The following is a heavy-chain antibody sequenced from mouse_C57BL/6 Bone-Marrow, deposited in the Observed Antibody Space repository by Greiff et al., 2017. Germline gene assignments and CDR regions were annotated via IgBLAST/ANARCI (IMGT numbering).Heavy chain of an antibody. CDR1: GFNIKDDY. J-gene: IGHJ1*03. CDR3: TTGEYYGNYDWYFDV. Sequence: EVKLMESGAELVRPGASVKLSCTASGFNIKDDYMHWVKQRPEQGLEWIGWIDPENGDTEYASKFQGKATITADTSSNTAYLQLSSLTSEDTAVYYYTTGEYYGNYDWYFDVWGTGTTVTVSS. CDR2: IDPENGDT. V-gene: IGHV14-4*01. D-gene: IGHD2-1*01.